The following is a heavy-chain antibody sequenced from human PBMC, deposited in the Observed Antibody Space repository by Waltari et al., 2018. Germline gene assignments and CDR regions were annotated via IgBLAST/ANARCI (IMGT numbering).Heavy chain of an antibody. CDR3: AKDLEVTMIVVVTTLWAFDI. Sequence: RLSCAASGFTFSSYAMSWVRQAPGKGLEWVSAISGSGGSTYYAESVKGRFTISRDNSKNTLYLQMNSLRAEDTAVYYCAKDLEVTMIVVVTTLWAFDIWGQGTMVTVSS. CDR2: ISGSGGST. J-gene: IGHJ3*02. V-gene: IGHV3-23*01. CDR1: GFTFSSYA. D-gene: IGHD3-22*01.